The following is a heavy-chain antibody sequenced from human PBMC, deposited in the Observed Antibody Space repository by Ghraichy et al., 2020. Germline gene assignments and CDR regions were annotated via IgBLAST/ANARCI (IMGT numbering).Heavy chain of an antibody. Sequence: GSLRLSCAASGFTFSSYAMSWVRQAPGKGLEWVSAISGSGGSTYYADSVKGRFTISRDNSKNTLYLQMNSLRAEDTAVYYCATTPYDFWSGYLHYFDYWGQGTLVTVSS. J-gene: IGHJ4*02. D-gene: IGHD3-3*01. CDR1: GFTFSSYA. CDR3: ATTPYDFWSGYLHYFDY. V-gene: IGHV3-23*01. CDR2: ISGSGGST.